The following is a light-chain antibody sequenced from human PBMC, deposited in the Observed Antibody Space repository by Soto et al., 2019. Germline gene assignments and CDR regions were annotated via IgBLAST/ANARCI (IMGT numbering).Light chain of an antibody. CDR2: GAS. V-gene: IGKV3-20*01. CDR3: QQYGSSTVT. J-gene: IGKJ1*01. CDR1: PSVSSSY. Sequence: EIVWTQSPGTLSLSPGERATLSCRASPSVSSSYLAWYQQKPGQAPRLLIYGASSRATGIPDRFSGSGSGTDFTLTISRLEPEDFAVYYCQQYGSSTVTFGQGTKVDIK.